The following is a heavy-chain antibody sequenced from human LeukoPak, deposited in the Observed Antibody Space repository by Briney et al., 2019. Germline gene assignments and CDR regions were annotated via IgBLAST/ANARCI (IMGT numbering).Heavy chain of an antibody. CDR3: ARGNPQLLYSSGWYVWFDP. J-gene: IGHJ5*02. CDR1: GYTFTSYA. Sequence: GASVKVSCKASGYTFTSYAMHWVRQAPGQRLEWMGWINAGNGNTKYSQKFQGRVTITRDTSASTAYMELSSLRSEDTAVYYCARGNPQLLYSSGWYVWFDPWGQGTLVTVSS. CDR2: INAGNGNT. V-gene: IGHV1-3*01. D-gene: IGHD6-19*01.